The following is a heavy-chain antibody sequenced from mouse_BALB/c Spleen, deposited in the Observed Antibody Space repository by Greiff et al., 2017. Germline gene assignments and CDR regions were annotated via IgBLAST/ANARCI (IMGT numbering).Heavy chain of an antibody. CDR2: IYPGNSDT. CDR3: TRSYYYGSRDDAMDY. J-gene: IGHJ4*01. Sequence: VQLQQSGPALARPGASVTMSCKASGYTFTSYWMHWVKQRPGQGLEWIGAIYPGNSDTSYNQKFKGKATLTAVTSTSTAYVELSSLTNDDSAVYYCTRSYYYGSRDDAMDYWGQGTSVTVSS. D-gene: IGHD1-1*01. CDR1: GYTFTSYW. V-gene: IGHV1-5*01.